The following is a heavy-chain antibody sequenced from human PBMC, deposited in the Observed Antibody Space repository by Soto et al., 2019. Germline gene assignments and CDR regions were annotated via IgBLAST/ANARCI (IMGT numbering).Heavy chain of an antibody. Sequence: PGGSLRLSCAASGFTFSSYDMHWVRQATGKGLEWVSAIGTAGDTYYPGSVKGRFTISRENAKNSLYLQMNSLRAEDTAVYYCARGPLTGYTEPLYYYYGMDVWGQGTTVPVSS. V-gene: IGHV3-13*01. CDR2: IGTAGDT. CDR3: ARGPLTGYTEPLYYYYGMDV. CDR1: GFTFSSYD. J-gene: IGHJ6*02. D-gene: IGHD3-9*01.